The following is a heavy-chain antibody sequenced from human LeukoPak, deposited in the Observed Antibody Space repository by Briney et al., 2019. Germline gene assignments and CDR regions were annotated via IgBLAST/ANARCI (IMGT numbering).Heavy chain of an antibody. CDR2: ISSIGSTI. Sequence: GGSLRLSCAASGFTFSSYEMNWVRQAPGKGLEWVSYISSIGSTIYYADSVKGRFTISRDNAKNSLYLQMNSLRAEDTAVYYCARGDYFDTSGFRGGYYYYGLDVWGQGTTVTVSS. D-gene: IGHD3-22*01. CDR1: GFTFSSYE. J-gene: IGHJ6*02. CDR3: ARGDYFDTSGFRGGYYYYGLDV. V-gene: IGHV3-48*03.